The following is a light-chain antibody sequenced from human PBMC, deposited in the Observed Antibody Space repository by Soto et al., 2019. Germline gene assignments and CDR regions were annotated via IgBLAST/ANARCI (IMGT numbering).Light chain of an antibody. CDR3: QQTYSNLLS. Sequence: DIQLTQSPSSLSASVGDRVIITCRASQSISSFLNWYQQKPGKAPKVLISAASSLESGVPSRFSGSGSGTDFTLTISRLEPEDFATYYCQQTYSNLLSFGGGTTVDVK. J-gene: IGKJ4*01. V-gene: IGKV1-39*01. CDR2: AAS. CDR1: QSISSF.